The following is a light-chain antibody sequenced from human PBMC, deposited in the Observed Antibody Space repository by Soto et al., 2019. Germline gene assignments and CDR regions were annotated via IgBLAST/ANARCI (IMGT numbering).Light chain of an antibody. V-gene: IGKV3-20*01. CDR1: QSVSSSY. J-gene: IGKJ2*01. CDR3: QQYGSSPPYT. Sequence: EIVLTQSPGTLSLSPGERATLSCRASQSVSSSYLAWYPQKPGQAPRLLIYAASGSATGIPDRFSGSGSGTDFTLTISRLEPEDFAVYYCQQYGSSPPYTFGQGTKLEIK. CDR2: AAS.